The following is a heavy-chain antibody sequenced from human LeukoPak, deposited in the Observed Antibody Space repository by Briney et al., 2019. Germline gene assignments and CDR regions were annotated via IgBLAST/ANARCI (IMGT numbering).Heavy chain of an antibody. Sequence: ASVKVSCKASGYTXTSYGISGVRQAPRQGLEWMDWISAYNGNTKYAQKLQGRVTMTTDTSTSTAYMELRSLRSDDTAVFYCARDMGVPAASYFFDYWGQGTLVTVSS. J-gene: IGHJ4*02. CDR2: ISAYNGNT. CDR1: GYTXTSYG. CDR3: ARDMGVPAASYFFDY. V-gene: IGHV1-18*01. D-gene: IGHD2-2*01.